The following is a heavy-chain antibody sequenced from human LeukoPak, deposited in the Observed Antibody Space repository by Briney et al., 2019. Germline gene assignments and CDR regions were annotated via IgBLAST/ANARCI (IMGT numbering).Heavy chain of an antibody. Sequence: GSLVLSCAASGLPFKSYSMNWVRQAPGKGLEWVSSISSSRSYIYYADSVKGRFTISRDNSKNTLYLQMNSLRSEDTAVYYCARVMGAAAGPSFDYWGQGTLVTVSS. CDR3: ARVMGAAAGPSFDY. CDR2: ISSSRSYI. V-gene: IGHV3-21*04. CDR1: GLPFKSYS. J-gene: IGHJ4*02. D-gene: IGHD6-13*01.